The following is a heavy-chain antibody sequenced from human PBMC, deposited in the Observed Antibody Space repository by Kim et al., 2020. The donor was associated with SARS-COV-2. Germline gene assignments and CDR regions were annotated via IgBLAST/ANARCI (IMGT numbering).Heavy chain of an antibody. D-gene: IGHD2-15*01. Sequence: SETLSLTCTVSGGSLSRSGDHWGLGWIRQPPEKGLEWIGNIYSSGSTFYNPSLKSRVTMSADTSKNEVSLRLSSVTAADTAVYYCARIYSPYFYLDVWG. CDR1: GGSLSRSGDH. CDR2: IYSSGST. CDR3: ARIYSPYFYLDV. J-gene: IGHJ6*03. V-gene: IGHV4-39*01.